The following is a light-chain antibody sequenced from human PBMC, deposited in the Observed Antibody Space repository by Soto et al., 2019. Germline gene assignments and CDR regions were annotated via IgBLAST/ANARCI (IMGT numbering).Light chain of an antibody. J-gene: IGKJ1*01. Sequence: ILLTQSPATLSVSPGERVTLSCRASQSLNSNLAWYQQRPGQARRLLIYDTSTRATGIPARFSGSGSGTEFTLTISSLQSEDFAVYYCQQYNNWWTFGQGTKVEIK. CDR2: DTS. V-gene: IGKV3-15*01. CDR3: QQYNNWWT. CDR1: QSLNSN.